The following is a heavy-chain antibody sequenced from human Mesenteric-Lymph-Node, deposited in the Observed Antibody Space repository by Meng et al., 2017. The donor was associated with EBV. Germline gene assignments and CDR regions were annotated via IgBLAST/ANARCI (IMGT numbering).Heavy chain of an antibody. Sequence: QVPLVHAGVEVKKPGTSMKVSVKASVYTFTTYGITWVRQAPGQGLEWMGWISGYNGNANYAQKLQGRVTMTTDTSTSTVHMELRSLRSDDTAVYYCARGYTGYAFLDYWGQGILVTVSS. CDR3: ARGYTGYAFLDY. CDR2: ISGYNGNA. V-gene: IGHV1-18*01. CDR1: VYTFTTYG. D-gene: IGHD5-12*01. J-gene: IGHJ4*02.